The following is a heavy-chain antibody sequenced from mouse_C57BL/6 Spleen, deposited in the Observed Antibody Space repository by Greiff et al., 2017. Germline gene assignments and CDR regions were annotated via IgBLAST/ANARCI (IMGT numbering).Heavy chain of an antibody. CDR1: GYAFSSSW. CDR3: ARSGLGYYFDY. CDR2: IYPGDGYT. V-gene: IGHV1-82*01. J-gene: IGHJ2*01. D-gene: IGHD3-1*01. Sequence: QVQLQQSGPELVKPGASVKISCKASGYAFSSSWMNWVKQRPGKGLGWIGRIYPGDGYTNYNGQFKGRATLTADKSSSTADMQLSSLTSEDSAVYFCARSGLGYYFDYWGQGTTLTVSS.